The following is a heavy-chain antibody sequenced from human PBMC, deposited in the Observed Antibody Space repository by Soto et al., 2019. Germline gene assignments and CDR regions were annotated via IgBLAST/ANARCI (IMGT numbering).Heavy chain of an antibody. D-gene: IGHD2-2*01. CDR2: ISYDGSNK. V-gene: IGHV3-30*03. CDR1: GFTFSSYG. J-gene: IGHJ4*02. CDR3: ASHSPPVYCSSTSCSYVLLY. Sequence: PGGSLRLSCAASGFTFSSYGMHWVRQAPGKGLEWVAVISYDGSNKYYADSVKGRFTISRDNSKNTLYLQMNSLRAEDTAVYYCASHSPPVYCSSTSCSYVLLYWGQGTLVTVSS.